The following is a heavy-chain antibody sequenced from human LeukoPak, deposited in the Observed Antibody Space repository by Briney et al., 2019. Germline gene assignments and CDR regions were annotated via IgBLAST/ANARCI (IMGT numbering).Heavy chain of an antibody. Sequence: PGGSLRLSCAASGFTFSSYGMHWVRQAPGKGLEWVAVISYDGSNKYYADSVKGRFTISRDNSKNTLYLQMNSLRAEDTAVYYCAAHDLTGGPDFDYWGQGTLVTVSS. D-gene: IGHD1-1*01. CDR3: AAHDLTGGPDFDY. J-gene: IGHJ4*02. CDR2: ISYDGSNK. CDR1: GFTFSSYG. V-gene: IGHV3-30*03.